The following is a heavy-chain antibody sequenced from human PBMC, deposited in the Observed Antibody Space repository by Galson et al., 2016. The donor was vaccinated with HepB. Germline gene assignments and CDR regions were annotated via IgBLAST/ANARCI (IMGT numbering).Heavy chain of an antibody. CDR3: ARIEGGYSYGPFDY. V-gene: IGHV3-11*01. Sequence: SLRLSCAASGFLFSDYYMSWIRQAPGTGLEWISYISSEGRTIHYADSVKGRFTISRDNAKNSLSTQMNSLRAEDSAVYYCARIEGGYSYGPFDYWGQGILVTVSS. D-gene: IGHD5-18*01. CDR1: GFLFSDYY. CDR2: ISSEGRTI. J-gene: IGHJ4*02.